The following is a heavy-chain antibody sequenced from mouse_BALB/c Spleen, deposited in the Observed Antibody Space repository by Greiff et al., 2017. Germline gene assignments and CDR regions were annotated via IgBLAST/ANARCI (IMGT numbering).Heavy chain of an antibody. Sequence: QVHVKQSGAELAKPGASVKMSCKASGYTFTSYWMHWVKQRPGQGLEWIGYINPSTGYTEYNQKFKDKATLTADKSSSTAYMQLSSLTSEDSAVYYCANSMITRYFDYWGQGTTLTVSS. CDR3: ANSMITRYFDY. CDR2: INPSTGYT. CDR1: GYTFTSYW. J-gene: IGHJ2*01. V-gene: IGHV1-7*01. D-gene: IGHD2-4*01.